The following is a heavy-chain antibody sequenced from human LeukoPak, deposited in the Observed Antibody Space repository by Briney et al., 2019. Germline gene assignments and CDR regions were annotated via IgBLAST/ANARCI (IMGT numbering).Heavy chain of an antibody. CDR3: VRQKKSHGNFDY. Sequence: GGSLRLSCAASGFTFSDHAMHWVRQAPGKGLEWVSAVGIAADTFYPGSVKGRFTISRENARNSLYLQMNSLRVEDTAVYYCVRQKKSHGNFDYWGQGTLVTVSS. J-gene: IGHJ4*02. D-gene: IGHD1-26*01. CDR1: GFTFSDHA. CDR2: VGIAADT. V-gene: IGHV3-13*01.